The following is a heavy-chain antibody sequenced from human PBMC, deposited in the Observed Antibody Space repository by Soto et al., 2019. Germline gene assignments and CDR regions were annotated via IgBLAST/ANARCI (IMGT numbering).Heavy chain of an antibody. D-gene: IGHD2-2*01. Sequence: GGSLRLSCAASGFTFSGSVMHWVRQASGKGLEWVGRISSKANSYATAYAESVKGRFAISREDSKNTAYLQMNRLKTEDTAVYYCTSAVRPDFYYYYMDVWGKGTTVTVSS. CDR3: TSAVRPDFYYYYMDV. CDR2: ISSKANSYAT. V-gene: IGHV3-73*01. CDR1: GFTFSGSV. J-gene: IGHJ6*03.